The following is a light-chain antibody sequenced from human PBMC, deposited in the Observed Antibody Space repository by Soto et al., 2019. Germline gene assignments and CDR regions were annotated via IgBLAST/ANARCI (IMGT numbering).Light chain of an antibody. CDR3: QQYYSSPRT. V-gene: IGKV4-1*01. Sequence: DIVMTQSPDSLTVSLGGRATINCKSSQSVLYSSNNQNFLAWYQQKAGQPLKLLIYWASTRASGVPDRFSGSGSGTDFTLTISSLQAEDVAVYYCQQYYSSPRTFGQGTKVDIK. CDR1: QSVLYSSNNQNF. J-gene: IGKJ1*01. CDR2: WAS.